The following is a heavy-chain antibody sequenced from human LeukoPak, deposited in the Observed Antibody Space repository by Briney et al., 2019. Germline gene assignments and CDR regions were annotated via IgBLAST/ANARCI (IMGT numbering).Heavy chain of an antibody. J-gene: IGHJ4*02. CDR3: ARGFVDTAAKYYFDY. CDR1: GGSFSGYY. CDR2: INHSGST. Sequence: SETLSLTCAVYGGSFSGYYWGWIRQPPGKGLEWIGEINHSGSTNYNPSLKSRVTISVDTSKNQFSLKLSSVTAADTAVYYCARGFVDTAAKYYFDYWGQGTLVTVSS. D-gene: IGHD5-18*01. V-gene: IGHV4-34*01.